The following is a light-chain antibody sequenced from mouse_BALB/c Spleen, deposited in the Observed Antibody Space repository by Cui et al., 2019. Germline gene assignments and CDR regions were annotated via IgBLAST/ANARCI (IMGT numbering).Light chain of an antibody. J-gene: IGKJ4*01. CDR1: QSLLNSGNQKNY. CDR3: QNDHSYPFT. CDR2: GAS. Sequence: DIVMTQSQSSMSVSAGEKVTMSCKSSQSLLNSGNQKNYFAWYQQKPGQPPKLLIYGASTRESGVPDRFTGSGSGTDFTLTISSVQAEDLAVYYCQNDHSYPFTFGSGTKLEIK. V-gene: IGKV8-28*01.